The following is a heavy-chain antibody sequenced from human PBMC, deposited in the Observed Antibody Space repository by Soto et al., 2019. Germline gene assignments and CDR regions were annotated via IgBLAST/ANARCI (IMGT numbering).Heavy chain of an antibody. CDR1: GGSISISSYY. J-gene: IGHJ6*02. V-gene: IGHV4-39*01. Sequence: PSETLSLTCTVSGGSISISSYYWGWIRQPPGKGLEWIGSIYYSGSTYYNPSLKSRVTISVDTSKNQFSLKLSSVTAADTAVYYCATSDPYGVNYYYYGMDFWGQGPTVTFS. CDR2: IYYSGST. CDR3: ATSDPYGVNYYYYGMDF. D-gene: IGHD4-17*01.